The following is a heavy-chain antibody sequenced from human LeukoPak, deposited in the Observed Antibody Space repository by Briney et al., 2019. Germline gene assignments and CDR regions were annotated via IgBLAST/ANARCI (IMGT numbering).Heavy chain of an antibody. CDR2: ISINGVNT. J-gene: IGHJ4*02. CDR3: ARDLDGSHNFDY. Sequence: PGGSLRLSCAASGFTFSSHAMHWVRQAPGKGPEYVSTISINGVNTYYADSVKGRFTISRDNSQDTLFLQMGSLRIEDTAVYYCARDLDGSHNFDYWGPGTLVTVSS. CDR1: GFTFSSHA. V-gene: IGHV3-64*02. D-gene: IGHD1-26*01.